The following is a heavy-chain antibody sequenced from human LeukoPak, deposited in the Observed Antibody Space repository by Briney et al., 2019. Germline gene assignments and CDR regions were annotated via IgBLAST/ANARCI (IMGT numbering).Heavy chain of an antibody. CDR2: INPSGGNT. V-gene: IGHV1-46*01. CDR1: GYTFTSYY. Sequence: ASVKVSCKASGYTFTSYYMHWVRQAPGQGLEWMGIINPSGGNTNYAQKLQGRVTMTTDTSTSTAYMELRSLRSDDTAVYYCARNYGSGSYYGFWNYYYMDVWGKGTTVTVSS. CDR3: ARNYGSGSYYGFWNYYYMDV. D-gene: IGHD3-10*01. J-gene: IGHJ6*03.